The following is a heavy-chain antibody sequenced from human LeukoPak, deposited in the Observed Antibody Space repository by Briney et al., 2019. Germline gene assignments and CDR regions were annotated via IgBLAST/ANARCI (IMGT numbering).Heavy chain of an antibody. CDR1: DDSINTYH. CDR3: ARVRWLHAYYSYYYMDV. J-gene: IGHJ6*03. V-gene: IGHV4-59*01. D-gene: IGHD3-22*01. CDR2: IYHSGST. Sequence: SETLSLTCTVSDDSINTYHWIWIRQPPGKGLEWIGYIYHSGSTNYNPSLRSRVTISVDTSKSQLSLKLNSVTAADTAVYFCARVRWLHAYYSYYYMDVWGRGTTVTVSS.